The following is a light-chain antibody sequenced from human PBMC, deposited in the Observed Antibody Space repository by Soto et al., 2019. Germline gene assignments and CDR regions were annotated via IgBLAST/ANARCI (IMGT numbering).Light chain of an antibody. CDR1: QGIRND. J-gene: IGKJ1*01. Sequence: DIQMTQFPSSLSASVGDRVTITCRASQGIRNDLAWYQQKPGKAPKRLIYAASSLQSGVPSRFSGSVFGTEFTLAISSLQPEDFATFYCLQHSTYPLTFGQGTKVEIK. CDR3: LQHSTYPLT. CDR2: AAS. V-gene: IGKV1-17*01.